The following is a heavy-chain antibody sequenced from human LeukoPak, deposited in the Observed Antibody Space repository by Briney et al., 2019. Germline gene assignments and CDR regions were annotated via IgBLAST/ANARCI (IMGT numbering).Heavy chain of an antibody. D-gene: IGHD4-23*01. V-gene: IGHV3-66*02. CDR2: IYSGGST. CDR1: GLTVNSNY. Sequence: PGGSLRLSCAASGLTVNSNYMSWVRQAPGKGLEWVSVIYSGGSTYYADSVKGRFTISRDNSKNTLYLQMNSLRADDTAVYYCARVLTAEARYWYFDLWGRGTLVTVSS. J-gene: IGHJ2*01. CDR3: ARVLTAEARYWYFDL.